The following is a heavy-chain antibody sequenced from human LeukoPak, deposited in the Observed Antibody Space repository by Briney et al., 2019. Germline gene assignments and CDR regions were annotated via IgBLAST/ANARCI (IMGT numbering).Heavy chain of an antibody. V-gene: IGHV4-61*02. CDR2: IYTSGST. D-gene: IGHD3-10*01. CDR1: GGSISSGSCY. Sequence: PSETLSLTCTVSGGSISSGSCYWSWIRQPAGKGLEWIGRIYTSGSTNYNPSLKSRVTISVDTSKNQFSLKLSSVTAADTAVYCCARERFGEFHRGDDAFDIWGQGTMVTVSS. CDR3: ARERFGEFHRGDDAFDI. J-gene: IGHJ3*02.